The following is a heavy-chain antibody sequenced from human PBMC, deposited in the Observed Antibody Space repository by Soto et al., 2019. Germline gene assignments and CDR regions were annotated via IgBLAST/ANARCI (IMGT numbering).Heavy chain of an antibody. CDR2: IYHSGST. D-gene: IGHD3-10*01. V-gene: IGHV4-38-2*01. CDR3: ARGTGEYYYYYYGMDV. J-gene: IGHJ6*02. CDR1: GHSISSGYY. Sequence: PSETLSLTCDVPGHSISSGYYWGCIRQPPGKGLEWIGSIYHSGSTYYNPSLKSRVTISVDTSKNQFSLKLSSVTAADTAVYYCARGTGEYYYYYYGMDVWGQGTTVTVSS.